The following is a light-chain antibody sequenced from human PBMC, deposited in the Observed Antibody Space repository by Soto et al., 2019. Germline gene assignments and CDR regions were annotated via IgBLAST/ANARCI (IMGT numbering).Light chain of an antibody. CDR1: QGISSY. V-gene: IGKV1-8*01. CDR3: QQYYSYPLT. CDR2: AAS. Sequence: AIRMTQSPSSFSASTGDRVTITCRASQGISSYLAWYQQKPGKAPKLLIYAASTLQSGVPSRLSGSGSGTDFTLTIRCLQSEDFATYYCQQYYSYPLTFGGGTKV. J-gene: IGKJ4*01.